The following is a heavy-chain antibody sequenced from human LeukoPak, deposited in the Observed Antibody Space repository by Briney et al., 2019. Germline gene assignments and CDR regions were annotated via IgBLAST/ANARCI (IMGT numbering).Heavy chain of an antibody. V-gene: IGHV4-34*01. J-gene: IGHJ2*01. CDR2: INQSGSI. CDR3: ARGSYGDYGFKHWYFDL. CDR1: GGSFSGYY. D-gene: IGHD4-17*01. Sequence: SETLSLTCAVYGGSFSGYYWNWIRQPPEKGLEWIGEINQSGSINYNPSLKSRVTMSVDTSKNQFSLKLSSVTAADTAVYYCARGSYGDYGFKHWYFDLWGRGILVTVSS.